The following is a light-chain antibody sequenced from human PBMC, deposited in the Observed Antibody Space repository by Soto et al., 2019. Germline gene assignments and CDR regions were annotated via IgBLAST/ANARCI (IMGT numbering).Light chain of an antibody. Sequence: SYELTQPPSVSVAPEKTARITCGGNNIGSKSVHWYQQKPGQAPVLVIYYDSDRPSGIPERFSGSNSGNTATLTISRVEAGDEADYYCQVWDSSSDHHVVFGGGTKLTV. CDR2: YDS. V-gene: IGLV3-21*04. CDR1: NIGSKS. J-gene: IGLJ2*01. CDR3: QVWDSSSDHHVV.